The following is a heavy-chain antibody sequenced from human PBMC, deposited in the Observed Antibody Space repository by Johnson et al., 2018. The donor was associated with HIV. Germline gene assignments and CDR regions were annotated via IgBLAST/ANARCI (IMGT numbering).Heavy chain of an antibody. J-gene: IGHJ3*02. CDR2: IGWNSGNI. CDR1: GFTFDDYA. D-gene: IGHD4-17*01. V-gene: IGHV3-9*01. Sequence: EVQVVESGGGLVQPGGSLRLSCVVSGFTFDDYAMHWVRQAPGKGLEWVSGIGWNSGNIVYADSVKGRLTISRDNSKNTLYLQMNSLRAEDTAVYYCASDNDYGDYSPTDAFDIWGQGTMVTVSS. CDR3: ASDNDYGDYSPTDAFDI.